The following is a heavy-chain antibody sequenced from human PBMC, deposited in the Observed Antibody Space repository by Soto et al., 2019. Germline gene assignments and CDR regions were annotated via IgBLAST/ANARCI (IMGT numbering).Heavy chain of an antibody. CDR1: GFTFSSYA. D-gene: IGHD6-19*01. J-gene: IGHJ6*02. CDR3: ARMYSSGWYWDYYGMDV. Sequence: HPGGSLRLSCAASGFTFSSYAMHWVRQAPGKGLEYVSAISSNGGSTYYANSVKGRFTISRDNSKNTLYLQMGSLRAEDMAVYYCARMYSSGWYWDYYGMDVWGQGTTVTVSS. CDR2: ISSNGGST. V-gene: IGHV3-64*01.